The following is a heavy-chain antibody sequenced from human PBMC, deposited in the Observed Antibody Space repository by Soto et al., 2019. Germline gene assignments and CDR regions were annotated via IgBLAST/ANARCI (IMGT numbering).Heavy chain of an antibody. CDR2: IXXXXXT. D-gene: IGHD3-9*01. Sequence: SETLSLTCTVSGGSVSSGSYYWSWIRQPPGXGLXXIXXIXXXXXTXXXPSLKSRVTISVDTSKNQFYLKLSSVTAADTAVYYCARYDILTFDYWGQGTLVTVSS. J-gene: IGHJ4*02. CDR1: GGSVSSGSYY. V-gene: IGHV4-61*01. CDR3: ARYDILTFDY.